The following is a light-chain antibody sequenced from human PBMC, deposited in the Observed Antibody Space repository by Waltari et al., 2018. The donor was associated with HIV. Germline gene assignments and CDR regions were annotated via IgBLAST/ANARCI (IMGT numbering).Light chain of an antibody. J-gene: IGLJ3*02. V-gene: IGLV2-14*03. Sequence: QSALTQPPSVSGSPGQSVTLSCTATHSDLGRYNSVPWYQQHPGNVPKVIIYEVTSRPSGVPHRFSGSRSGNTASLTISGLQAEDEAVYYCSTHTTTDTLMFGGGTKLTVL. CDR1: HSDLGRYNS. CDR3: STHTTTDTLM. CDR2: EVT.